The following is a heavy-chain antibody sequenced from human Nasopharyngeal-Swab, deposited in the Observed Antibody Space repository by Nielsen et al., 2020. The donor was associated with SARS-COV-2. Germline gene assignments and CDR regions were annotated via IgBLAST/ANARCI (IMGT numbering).Heavy chain of an antibody. CDR3: ARDDSSNYDFWSGYYTSFDY. CDR2: ISAYNGNT. J-gene: IGHJ4*02. D-gene: IGHD3-3*01. Sequence: ASVKVSFKASGYTFTSYGISWLRQAPAQGLEWMGWISAYNGNTNYAQKLQGRVTMTPDTSTSTAYMELRSLRSADTAVYYCARDDSSNYDFWSGYYTSFDYWGQGTLVTVSS. CDR1: GYTFTSYG. V-gene: IGHV1-18*01.